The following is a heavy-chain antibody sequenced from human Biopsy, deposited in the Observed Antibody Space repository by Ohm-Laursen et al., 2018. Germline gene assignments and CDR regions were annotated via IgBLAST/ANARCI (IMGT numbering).Heavy chain of an antibody. D-gene: IGHD2-2*01. Sequence: GASVKVSCKASGYAFIGSYIHWVRQAPGQGLEWMGWINPDSGGTHYAQTFQGRVTMTRDTSASTAYMDLSRLTSNDTAVYYCARDYQPKIMTIHYYYYGMDVWGLGTTVTVSS. CDR3: ARDYQPKIMTIHYYYYGMDV. V-gene: IGHV1-2*02. CDR1: GYAFIGSY. CDR2: INPDSGGT. J-gene: IGHJ6*02.